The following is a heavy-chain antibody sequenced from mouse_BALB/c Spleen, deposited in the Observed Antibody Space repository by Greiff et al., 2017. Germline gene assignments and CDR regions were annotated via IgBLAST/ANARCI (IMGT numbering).Heavy chain of an antibody. CDR3: ARSGGKNDGYYLDY. CDR1: GFTFSSFG. Sequence: EVKLVESGGGLVQPGGSRKLSCAASGFTFSSFGMHWVRQAPEKGLEWVAYISSGSSTIYYADTVKGRFTISRDNPKNTLFLQMTSLRSEDTAMYYCARSGGKNDGYYLDYWGQGTTLTVSS. CDR2: ISSGSSTI. V-gene: IGHV5-17*02. J-gene: IGHJ2*01. D-gene: IGHD2-3*01.